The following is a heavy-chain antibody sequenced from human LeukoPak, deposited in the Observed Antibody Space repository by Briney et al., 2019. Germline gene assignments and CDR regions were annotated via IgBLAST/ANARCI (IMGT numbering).Heavy chain of an antibody. J-gene: IGHJ6*03. CDR3: ARGGGGPYYYYYMDV. V-gene: IGHV4-59*01. CDR2: IYYSGST. CDR1: GGSISSYY. D-gene: IGHD2-15*01. Sequence: PSETLSLTCTVSGGSISSYYWSWIRQPPGKGLEWIGYIYYSGSTNYNPSLKSRVTISVDTSKNQFSLKLSSVTAADTAVYYCARGGGGPYYYYYMDVWGKGTTVTVSS.